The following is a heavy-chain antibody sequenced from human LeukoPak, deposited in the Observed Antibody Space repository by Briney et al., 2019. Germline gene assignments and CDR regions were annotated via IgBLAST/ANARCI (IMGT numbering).Heavy chain of an antibody. CDR3: AKGYYDYIWGSYRSDAFDI. Sequence: GGSLRLSCAASGFPFNGYVMTWARQAPGKGLEWVSVISGSGGLTYHADSVKGRFTVSRDNSKNTLYLQMNSLRAEDTAVYSCAKGYYDYIWGSYRSDAFDIWGQGTMVTVSS. J-gene: IGHJ3*02. V-gene: IGHV3-23*01. CDR1: GFPFNGYV. D-gene: IGHD3-16*02. CDR2: ISGSGGLT.